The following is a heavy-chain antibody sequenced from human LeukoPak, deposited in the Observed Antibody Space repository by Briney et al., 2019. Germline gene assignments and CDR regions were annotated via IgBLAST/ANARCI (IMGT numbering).Heavy chain of an antibody. D-gene: IGHD2-8*01. V-gene: IGHV3-7*01. CDR2: IKQDGSEK. CDR1: GFTFSSYW. CDR3: ARDFVLWYFDL. Sequence: PGGSLRLSCAASGFTFSSYWMRWVRQAPGKGLEWVANIKQDGSEKYYVDSVKGRFTISRDNAKNSLYLQMNSLRAEDTAVYYWARDFVLWYFDLWGRGTLVTVSS. J-gene: IGHJ2*01.